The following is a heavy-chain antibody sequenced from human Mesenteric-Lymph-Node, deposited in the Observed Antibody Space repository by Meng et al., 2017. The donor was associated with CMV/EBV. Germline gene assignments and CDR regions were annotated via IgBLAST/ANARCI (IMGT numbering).Heavy chain of an antibody. D-gene: IGHD4-23*01. V-gene: IGHV4-34*01. Sequence: VLLPELDAGVLQPSATLSLTCAGDGGSFSGYYWSWIRQPPGKGLEWIGEINHSGSTNYNPSLKSRVTISVDTSKNQFSLKLSSVTAADTAVYYCARHQRWLKSEGGFNYWGQGTLVTVSS. CDR1: GGSFSGYY. CDR3: ARHQRWLKSEGGFNY. CDR2: INHSGST. J-gene: IGHJ4*02.